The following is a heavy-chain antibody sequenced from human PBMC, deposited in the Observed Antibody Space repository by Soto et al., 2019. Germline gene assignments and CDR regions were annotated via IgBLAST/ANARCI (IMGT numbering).Heavy chain of an antibody. CDR1: EFTFSNYW. CDR2: IKEDGSEK. V-gene: IGHV3-7*01. D-gene: IGHD3-9*01. Sequence: GGSLRLSCAASEFTFSNYWMSWVRQAPGKGLEWVANIKEDGSEKYYVDSVKGRFTISRDNAKNSLYLQMSSLRAEDTAVYYCAKDGYDILTGYFPFEYWGRGTLVTVSS. J-gene: IGHJ4*02. CDR3: AKDGYDILTGYFPFEY.